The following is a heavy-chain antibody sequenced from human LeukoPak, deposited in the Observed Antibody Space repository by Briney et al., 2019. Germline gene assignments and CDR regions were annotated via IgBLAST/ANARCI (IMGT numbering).Heavy chain of an antibody. J-gene: IGHJ4*02. CDR2: INSKSRYI. Sequence: GGSLRLSCAASGFTFSSYSMNWVRQAPGKGLEWVSSINSKSRYIYYADSLKGRFSISRDNGKNSVYLQMNSLRAEDTAVYFCARADSSSSRLDCWGQGTLVTVSS. CDR1: GFTFSSYS. D-gene: IGHD6-6*01. V-gene: IGHV3-21*01. CDR3: ARADSSSSRLDC.